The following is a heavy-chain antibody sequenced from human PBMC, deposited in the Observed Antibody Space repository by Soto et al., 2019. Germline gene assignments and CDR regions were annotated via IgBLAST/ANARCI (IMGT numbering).Heavy chain of an antibody. J-gene: IGHJ3*02. CDR3: ARARYYDSSGEHDAFDI. D-gene: IGHD3-22*01. V-gene: IGHV1-18*01. CDR1: GYTFTSYG. Sequence: ASVKVSCKASGYTFTSYGISWVRQAPGQGLEWMGWISAYNGNTNYAQKLQGRVTMTTDTSTSTAYMELRSLRSDDTAVYYCARARYYDSSGEHDAFDIWGQGTMVTVS. CDR2: ISAYNGNT.